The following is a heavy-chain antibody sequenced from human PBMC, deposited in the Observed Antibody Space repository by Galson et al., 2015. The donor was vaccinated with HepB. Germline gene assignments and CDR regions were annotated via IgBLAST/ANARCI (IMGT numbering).Heavy chain of an antibody. CDR3: APLTSRRDGYNVDY. V-gene: IGHV3-48*01. CDR1: GFTFSSYS. CDR2: ITPTGTTT. Sequence: SLRLSCAASGFTFSSYSMNWVRLAPGKGLEWISYITPTGTTTHYADSVKGRFTISRDNARNSLHLQMNSLRAEDTAVYYCAPLTSRRDGYNVDYRGQGTLVTVSS. D-gene: IGHD5-24*01. J-gene: IGHJ4*02.